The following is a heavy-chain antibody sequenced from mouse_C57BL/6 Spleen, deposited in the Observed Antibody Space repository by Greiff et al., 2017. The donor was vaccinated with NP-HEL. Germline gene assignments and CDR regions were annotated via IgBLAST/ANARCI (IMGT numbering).Heavy chain of an antibody. CDR3: ARDKEGYDYDRDYAMDY. V-gene: IGHV3-6*01. CDR2: ISYDGSN. D-gene: IGHD2-4*01. J-gene: IGHJ4*01. Sequence: EVKLQESGPGLVKPSQSLSLTCSVTGYSITSGYYWNWIRQFPGNKLEWMGYISYDGSNNYNPSLKNRISITRDTSKNQFFLKLNSVTTEDTATYYCARDKEGYDYDRDYAMDYWGQGTSVTVSS. CDR1: GYSITSGYY.